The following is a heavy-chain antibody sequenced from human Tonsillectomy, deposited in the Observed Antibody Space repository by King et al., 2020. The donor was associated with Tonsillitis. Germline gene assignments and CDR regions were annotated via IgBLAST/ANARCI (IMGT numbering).Heavy chain of an antibody. V-gene: IGHV4-34*01. CDR2: INHSGST. D-gene: IGHD3-10*01. CDR3: ARVGLLWFGASIGKWKRDWFDP. Sequence: VQLQQWGAGLLKPSETLSLTCAVYGGSFSGYYWSWIRQPPGKGLEWIGEINHSGSTNYNPSLKSRVTISVDTSKNQFSLELSSVTAADTAVYYCARVGLLWFGASIGKWKRDWFDPWGQGTLVTVSS. CDR1: GGSFSGYY. J-gene: IGHJ5*02.